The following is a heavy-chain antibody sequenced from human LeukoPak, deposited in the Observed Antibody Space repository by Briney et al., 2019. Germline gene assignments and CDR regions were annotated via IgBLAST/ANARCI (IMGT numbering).Heavy chain of an antibody. CDR3: ARAGTDYGDYNHFDY. CDR1: GLTFGSFW. D-gene: IGHD4-17*01. J-gene: IGHJ4*02. CDR2: ISSSGSTI. Sequence: PGGSLRLSCAASGLTFGSFWMSWVRQAPGKGLEWVSYISSSGSTIYYADSVKGRFTISRDNAKNSLYLQMNRLRAEDTAVYYCARAGTDYGDYNHFDYWGQGTLVTVSS. V-gene: IGHV3-48*01.